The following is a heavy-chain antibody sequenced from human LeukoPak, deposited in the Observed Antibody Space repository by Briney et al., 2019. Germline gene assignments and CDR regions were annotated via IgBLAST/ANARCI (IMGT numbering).Heavy chain of an antibody. CDR3: AREAVVTAIGYYYYGMDV. Sequence: PGGSLRLSCAASGFTVSSNYMSWVRQAPGKGLEWVSVIYSGGSTYYADSVKGRFTISRDNSKNTLYLQMNSLRAEDTAVYYCAREAVVTAIGYYYYGMDVWGQGTTVTVSS. J-gene: IGHJ6*02. V-gene: IGHV3-53*01. D-gene: IGHD2-21*02. CDR2: IYSGGST. CDR1: GFTVSSNY.